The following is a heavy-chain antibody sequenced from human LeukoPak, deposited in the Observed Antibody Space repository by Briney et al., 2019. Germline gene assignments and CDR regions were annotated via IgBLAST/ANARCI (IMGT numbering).Heavy chain of an antibody. CDR1: GGSFSDNY. Sequence: SETLSLTCNVSGGSFSDNYWSWIRHLPGKGLEWIGYVYHNGHSDYNPSLKSRVTISVDTSTNQFSLKMISVTAADTAVYYCASLGYSSGWLDSWGHGSLVIVPS. CDR2: VYHNGHS. J-gene: IGHJ5*01. V-gene: IGHV4-59*01. D-gene: IGHD2-15*01. CDR3: ASLGYSSGWLDS.